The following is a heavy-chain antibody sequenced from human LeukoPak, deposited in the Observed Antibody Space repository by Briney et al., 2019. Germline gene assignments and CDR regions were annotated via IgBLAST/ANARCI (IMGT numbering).Heavy chain of an antibody. Sequence: SVKVSCKASGGTFGSYAISWVRQAPGQGLEWMGGIIPIFGTANYAQKFQGRVTITTDESTSTAYMELSSLRSEDTAVYYCARVVVVAAKTYGTYYYYYMEVSGKGTTVTVSS. CDR1: GGTFGSYA. CDR2: IIPIFGTA. V-gene: IGHV1-69*05. CDR3: ARVVVVAAKTYGTYYYYYMEV. J-gene: IGHJ6*03. D-gene: IGHD2-15*01.